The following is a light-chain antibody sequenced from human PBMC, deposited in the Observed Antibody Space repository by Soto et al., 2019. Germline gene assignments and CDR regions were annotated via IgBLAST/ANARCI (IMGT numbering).Light chain of an antibody. J-gene: IGLJ2*01. V-gene: IGLV3-1*01. Sequence: SYELTQPPSVSVSPGQTASITCSGDKLGDKYACWYQQKPGQSPVLVIYQDSKRPSGIPERFSGSNSGNTATLTISGTQAMDEADYYCQAWDRSTVVFGGGTKLT. CDR3: QAWDRSTVV. CDR2: QDS. CDR1: KLGDKY.